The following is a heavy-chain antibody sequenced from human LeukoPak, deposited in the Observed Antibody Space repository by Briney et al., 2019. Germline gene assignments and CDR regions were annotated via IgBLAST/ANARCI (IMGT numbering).Heavy chain of an antibody. CDR2: IYYSGST. J-gene: IGHJ4*02. D-gene: IGHD4-17*01. CDR1: GGSISSYY. Sequence: SETLSLTCTVPGGSISSYYWSWIRQPPGKGLEWIGYIYYSGSTNYNPSLKSRVTISVDTSKNQFSLKLSSVTAADTAVYYCARLVADYGDYVGHFDYWGQGTLVTVSS. V-gene: IGHV4-59*08. CDR3: ARLVADYGDYVGHFDY.